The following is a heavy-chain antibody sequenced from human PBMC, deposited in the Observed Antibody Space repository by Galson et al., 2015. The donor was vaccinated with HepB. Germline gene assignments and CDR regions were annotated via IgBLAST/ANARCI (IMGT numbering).Heavy chain of an antibody. CDR2: IRSKAYGGTT. Sequence: SLRLSCAASGFTFGDYAMSWFRQAPGKGLEWVGFIRSKAYGGTTEYAASVKGRFTISRDDSKSIAYLQMNSLKTEDTAVYYCTRAFYLIVVVPAAKFDYWGQGTLVTVSS. D-gene: IGHD2-2*01. CDR1: GFTFGDYA. CDR3: TRAFYLIVVVPAAKFDY. J-gene: IGHJ4*02. V-gene: IGHV3-49*03.